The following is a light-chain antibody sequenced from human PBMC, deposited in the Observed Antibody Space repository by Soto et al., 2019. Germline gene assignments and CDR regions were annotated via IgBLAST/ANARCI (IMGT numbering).Light chain of an antibody. CDR1: QSVSNN. Sequence: IVMTQSPATLSVSPGERATLSCRASQSVSNNVAWYQQKPGQAPRLLIYGASSRATGIPDRFSGSGSGTDFTLTISSLEPEDFAVYYCQQRFNWPRTFGQGTNADIK. J-gene: IGKJ1*01. CDR2: GAS. CDR3: QQRFNWPRT. V-gene: IGKV3-11*01.